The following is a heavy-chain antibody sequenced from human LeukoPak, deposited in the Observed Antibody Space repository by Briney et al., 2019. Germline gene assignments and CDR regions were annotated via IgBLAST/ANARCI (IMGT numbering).Heavy chain of an antibody. D-gene: IGHD2/OR15-2a*01. V-gene: IGHV3-7*05. J-gene: IGHJ4*02. CDR2: INQDGSEK. Sequence: PGGSLRLSCAASGFTFNTYWMSWVRRAPGKGLEWLATINQDGSEKFYVDSVKGRFTISRDNAKNSLYLQMNSLRAEDTAVYYCTTFYTRLTDYWGQGTLVTVSS. CDR3: TTFYTRLTDY. CDR1: GFTFNTYW.